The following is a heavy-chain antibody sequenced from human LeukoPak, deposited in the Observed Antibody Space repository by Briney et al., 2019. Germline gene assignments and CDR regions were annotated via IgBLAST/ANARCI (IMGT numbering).Heavy chain of an antibody. V-gene: IGHV3-23*01. CDR3: AKGFKSMDA. CDR1: GFTFSSYA. Sequence: GGSLRLSCAASGFTFSSYAMSWVRQASGKGLEWVSALSNSGTSTYYADSVKGRFTISRDNSKNTLYLQMNSLRAEDTAVYYCAKGFKSMDAWGQGTTVTVSS. CDR2: LSNSGTST. J-gene: IGHJ6*02.